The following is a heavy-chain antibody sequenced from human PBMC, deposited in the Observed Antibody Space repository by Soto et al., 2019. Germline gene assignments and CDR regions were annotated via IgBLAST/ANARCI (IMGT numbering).Heavy chain of an antibody. Sequence: SETLSLTCAVYGESFSGYIWTWIRQTPGKGLQWIGQINHSGSASYNPSLKSRVTISVHTSNSQFSLELSSVTAADTAVYYCVRSVILSGGSYKGLIWLHYFDTWGPGTLVTVSS. CDR1: GESFSGYI. J-gene: IGHJ4*02. CDR2: INHSGSA. CDR3: VRSVILSGGSYKGLIWLHYFDT. D-gene: IGHD3-3*01. V-gene: IGHV4-34*01.